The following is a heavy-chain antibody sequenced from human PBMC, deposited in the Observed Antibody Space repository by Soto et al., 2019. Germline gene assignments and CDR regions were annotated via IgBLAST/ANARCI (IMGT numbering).Heavy chain of an antibody. CDR2: ISAYNGNT. Sequence: QVQLVQSGAEVKKPGASVKVSCKASGYTFTSYGISWVRQAPGQGLDWMGWISAYNGNTNYAQKLRGRVAMNTDTTTSTAYMERRRLRSDDTAVYYCARDRGWEIFGVVSRFDPWGQGTLVTVSS. J-gene: IGHJ5*02. CDR1: GYTFTSYG. D-gene: IGHD3-3*01. CDR3: ARDRGWEIFGVVSRFDP. V-gene: IGHV1-18*01.